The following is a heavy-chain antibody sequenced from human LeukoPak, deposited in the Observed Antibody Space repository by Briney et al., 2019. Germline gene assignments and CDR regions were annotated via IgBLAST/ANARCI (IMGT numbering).Heavy chain of an antibody. V-gene: IGHV4-59*12. CDR3: ARDLSGGASTSPFDY. CDR1: GGTISSYY. J-gene: IGHJ4*02. CDR2: IYYSGST. Sequence: SETLSLTCTVSGGTISSYYWSWIRQPPGKGLEWIGYIYYSGSTNYNPSLKSRVTISVDTSKNQFSLKLSSVTAADTAVYYCARDLSGGASTSPFDYWGQGTLVTVSS. D-gene: IGHD2/OR15-2a*01.